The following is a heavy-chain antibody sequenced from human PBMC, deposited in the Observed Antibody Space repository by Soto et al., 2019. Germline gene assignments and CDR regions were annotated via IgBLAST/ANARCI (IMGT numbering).Heavy chain of an antibody. CDR1: GFVFTHYG. V-gene: IGHV1-3*01. J-gene: IGHJ6*02. D-gene: IGHD2-8*01. Sequence: QVLLVQSGAEVRKHGASVKVSCKASGFVFTHYGVHWVRLAPGQRLEWMGWINAGSGNTKYSESFQGRVSITRDTSATTVHMELGSLPSEDAAVYCCARKSFCNTWCDNAMDVWGQGTTVTVSS. CDR2: INAGSGNT. CDR3: ARKSFCNTWCDNAMDV.